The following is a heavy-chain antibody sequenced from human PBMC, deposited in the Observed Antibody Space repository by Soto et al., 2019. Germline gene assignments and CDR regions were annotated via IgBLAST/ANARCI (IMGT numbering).Heavy chain of an antibody. CDR2: INPSGGST. CDR1: GYTFTSYY. Sequence: ASVKVSCKASGYTFTSYYMHWVRQAPGQGLEWMGIINPSGGSTSYAQKFQGRVAMTRDTSTSTVYMELSSLRSEDTAVYYCARGGLGIAAAGTIGWFDPWGQGTLVTVSS. D-gene: IGHD6-13*01. J-gene: IGHJ5*02. V-gene: IGHV1-46*01. CDR3: ARGGLGIAAAGTIGWFDP.